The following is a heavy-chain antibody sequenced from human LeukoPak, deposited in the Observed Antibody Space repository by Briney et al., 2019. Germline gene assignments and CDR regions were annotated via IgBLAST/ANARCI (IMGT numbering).Heavy chain of an antibody. CDR3: ARVDEDGFDY. Sequence: ASVKVSCKASGYTFTSYDINWVRQAPGQGLEWMGWMNPNSGNTNYAQKLQGRVTMTTDTSTSTAYMELRSLRSDDTAVYYCARVDEDGFDYWGQGTLVTVSS. V-gene: IGHV1-18*01. J-gene: IGHJ4*02. CDR1: GYTFTSYD. CDR2: MNPNSGNT.